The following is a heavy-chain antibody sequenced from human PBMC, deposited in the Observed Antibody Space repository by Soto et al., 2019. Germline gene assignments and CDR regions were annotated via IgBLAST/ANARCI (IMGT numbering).Heavy chain of an antibody. Sequence: GGSLRLSCAASGFTFSSYAMSWVRQAPGKGLEWVSAISGSGGSTYYADSVKGRFTISRDNSKNTLYLQMNSLRAEDTAVYYCAKVTPFSDIVVVPAAIKRPLNTENDYWGQGTLVTVSS. CDR1: GFTFSSYA. CDR3: AKVTPFSDIVVVPAAIKRPLNTENDY. J-gene: IGHJ4*02. CDR2: ISGSGGST. V-gene: IGHV3-23*01. D-gene: IGHD2-2*02.